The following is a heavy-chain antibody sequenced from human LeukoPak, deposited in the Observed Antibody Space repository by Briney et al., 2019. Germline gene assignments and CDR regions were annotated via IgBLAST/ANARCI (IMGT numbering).Heavy chain of an antibody. CDR3: ARESKYSSSWAFDY. CDR2: ISSSGSTI. V-gene: IGHV3-11*01. J-gene: IGHJ4*02. Sequence: GSLRLSCAASGFTSSDYYMSWIRQAPGKGLEWVSYISSSGSTIYYADSVKGRFTISRDNAKNSLYLQMNSLRAEDTAVYYCARESKYSSSWAFDYWGQGTLVTVSS. CDR1: GFTSSDYY. D-gene: IGHD6-13*01.